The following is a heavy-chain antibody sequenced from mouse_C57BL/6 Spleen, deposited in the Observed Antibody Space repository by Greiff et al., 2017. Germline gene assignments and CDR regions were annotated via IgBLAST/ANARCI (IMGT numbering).Heavy chain of an antibody. Sequence: QVQLQQPGTELVKPGASVKLSCKASGYTFTSYWMHWVKQRPGQGLEWIGNINPSNGGTNYNEMFKSKATLTVDKSSSTAYMQLSSLTSEDSAVYYCAREDYSNPWFAYWGQGTLVTVSA. CDR3: AREDYSNPWFAY. D-gene: IGHD2-5*01. J-gene: IGHJ3*01. CDR2: INPSNGGT. CDR1: GYTFTSYW. V-gene: IGHV1-53*01.